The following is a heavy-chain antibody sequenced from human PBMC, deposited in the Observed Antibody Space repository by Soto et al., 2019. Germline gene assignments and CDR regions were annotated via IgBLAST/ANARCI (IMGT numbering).Heavy chain of an antibody. Sequence: QVQLVESGGGVVQPGRSPRLSCAASGFTFSSYAMHWVRQAPGKGLEWVAVISYDGSNKYYADSVKGRFTISRDNSKNTLYLQMNSLRAEDTAVYYCARDSYDSSGYYTYWGQGTLVTVSS. D-gene: IGHD3-22*01. CDR3: ARDSYDSSGYYTY. CDR2: ISYDGSNK. CDR1: GFTFSSYA. J-gene: IGHJ4*02. V-gene: IGHV3-30-3*01.